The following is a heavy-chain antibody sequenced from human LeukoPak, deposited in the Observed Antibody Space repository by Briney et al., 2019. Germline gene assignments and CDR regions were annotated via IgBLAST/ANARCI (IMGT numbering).Heavy chain of an antibody. Sequence: SETLSLTCTVSGVSIITSNSYWGWIRQPPGKGLEWIGYIYYSGSTNYNPSLKSRVTISVDTSKNQFSLKLSSVTAADTAVYYCARAWRSGDYYFDYWGQGTLVTVSS. CDR3: ARAWRSGDYYFDY. CDR2: IYYSGST. D-gene: IGHD3-22*01. V-gene: IGHV4-61*05. CDR1: GVSIITSNSY. J-gene: IGHJ4*02.